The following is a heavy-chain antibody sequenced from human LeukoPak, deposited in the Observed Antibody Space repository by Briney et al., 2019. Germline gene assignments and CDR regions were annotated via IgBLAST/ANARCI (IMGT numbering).Heavy chain of an antibody. D-gene: IGHD6-13*01. CDR3: ATGLDSSSWYNAGY. J-gene: IGHJ4*02. Sequence: SETLSLTCAVYGGSFSGYYWSWIRQPPGKGLEWIGEINHSGSTNYNPSLKSRVTISVDTSKNQFSLKLSSVTAADTAVYYCATGLDSSSWYNAGYWGQGTLVTVSS. CDR1: GGSFSGYY. CDR2: INHSGST. V-gene: IGHV4-34*01.